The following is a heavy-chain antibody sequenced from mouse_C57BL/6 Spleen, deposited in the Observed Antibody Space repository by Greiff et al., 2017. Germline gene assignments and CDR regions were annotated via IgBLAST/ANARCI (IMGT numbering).Heavy chain of an antibody. CDR3: ARAGRSPYYLDY. J-gene: IGHJ2*01. D-gene: IGHD1-1*01. CDR2: ISGGGGNT. V-gene: IGHV5-9*01. CDR1: GFTFSSYT. Sequence: EVQLVESGGGLVKPGGSLKLSCAASGFTFSSYTMSWVRQTPEKRLAWVATISGGGGNTYYPDSVKGRFTISRDNAKNALYLQMSSLGSEDTALYYCARAGRSPYYLDYWGQGTTLTVSS.